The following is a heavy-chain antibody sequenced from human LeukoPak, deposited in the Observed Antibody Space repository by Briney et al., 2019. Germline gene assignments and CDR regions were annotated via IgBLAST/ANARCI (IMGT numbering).Heavy chain of an antibody. CDR2: IGRSGDST. D-gene: IGHD4-17*01. Sequence: QPGGSLRLSCAASGFTFSSYERSWIRQAPGKGLEWVSAIGRSGDSTYYTDSVKGRFTISRDNSRNTLSLQMNNLRAEDTAIYYCAKGGVDHWGQGTLVTVSS. J-gene: IGHJ4*02. CDR3: AKGGVDH. V-gene: IGHV3-23*01. CDR1: GFTFSSYE.